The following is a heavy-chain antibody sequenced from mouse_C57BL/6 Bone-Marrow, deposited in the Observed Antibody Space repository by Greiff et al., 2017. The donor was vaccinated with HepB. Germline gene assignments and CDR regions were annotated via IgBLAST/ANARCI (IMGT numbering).Heavy chain of an antibody. CDR3: ARGMVYYGSSYENY. Sequence: VQLQQPGAELVRPGSSVKLSCKASGYTFTSYWMHWVKQRPIQGLEWIGNIDPSDSETHYNQKFKDKATLTVDKSSSTAYMQLSSLTSEDSAVYYCARGMVYYGSSYENYWGQGTTLTVSS. D-gene: IGHD1-1*01. CDR1: GYTFTSYW. J-gene: IGHJ2*01. CDR2: IDPSDSET. V-gene: IGHV1-52*01.